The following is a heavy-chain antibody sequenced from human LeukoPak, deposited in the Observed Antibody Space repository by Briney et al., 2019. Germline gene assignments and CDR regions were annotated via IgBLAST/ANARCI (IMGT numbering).Heavy chain of an antibody. J-gene: IGHJ4*02. CDR3: ARDRDLIEQWLVGGLDY. Sequence: SQTLSLTCAISGDSVSSSSGIWNWIRQSPSRGLEWLGRTYYRSKWYNDYGRSVKSRITINPDTSKNQFSLQLNSVTPEDTAVYYCARDRDLIEQWLVGGLDYWGQGTLVTVSS. CDR1: GDSVSSSSGI. CDR2: TYYRSKWYN. D-gene: IGHD6-19*01. V-gene: IGHV6-1*01.